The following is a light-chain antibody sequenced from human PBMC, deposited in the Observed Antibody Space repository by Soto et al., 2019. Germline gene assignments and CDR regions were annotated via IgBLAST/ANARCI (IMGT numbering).Light chain of an antibody. CDR1: SSNIGNNY. CDR3: GTWDSSLSAGGV. J-gene: IGLJ1*01. CDR2: ENN. Sequence: VLTQPPSVSSAPSQKATISCSRSSSNIGNNYVSRYQQLPRTAPQPLIYENNKRPSGIPDRFSGSKSGTSATLGITGLQTGDEADYYCGTWDSSLSAGGVFGTGTKVTVL. V-gene: IGLV1-51*02.